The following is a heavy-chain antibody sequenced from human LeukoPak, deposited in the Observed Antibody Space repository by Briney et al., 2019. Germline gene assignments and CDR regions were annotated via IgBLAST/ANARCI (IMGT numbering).Heavy chain of an antibody. J-gene: IGHJ1*01. Sequence: GGSLRLSCAASGFTFSSYSMNWVRQAPGKGLEWVSSISSSSSYIYYADSVKGRFTISRDNAKNSLYLQMNSLRAEDTAVYYCARFRRTLATAEYFQHWGQGTLVTVSS. CDR3: ARFRRTLATAEYFQH. D-gene: IGHD5-12*01. CDR1: GFTFSSYS. CDR2: ISSSSSYI. V-gene: IGHV3-21*01.